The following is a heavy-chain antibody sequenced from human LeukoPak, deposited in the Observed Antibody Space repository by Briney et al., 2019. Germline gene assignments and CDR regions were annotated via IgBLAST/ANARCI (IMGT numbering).Heavy chain of an antibody. V-gene: IGHV4-61*02. Sequence: SETLSLTCTVSGGSISSGTSYWSWIRQPAGKGLEWIGRMYTGGTTNYNPSLKSRVTISLDTSKNQFSLKLNSVTVADTAVYYCARDEGGSSSSVVIYFQYWCQGTLVTVSS. CDR3: ARDEGGSSSSVVIYFQY. CDR2: MYTGGTT. J-gene: IGHJ1*01. D-gene: IGHD6-6*01. CDR1: GGSISSGTSY.